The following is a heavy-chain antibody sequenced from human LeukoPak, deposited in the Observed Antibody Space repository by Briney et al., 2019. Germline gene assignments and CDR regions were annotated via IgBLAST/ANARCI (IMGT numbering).Heavy chain of an antibody. Sequence: PSETLSLTCTVSGGSISSYYWSWIRQPPGTGLEWIGYIYYSGSTNYNPSLKSRVTISVDTSKNQFSLKLSSVTAADTAVYYCARSTYPRPLFDYWGQGTLVTVSS. J-gene: IGHJ4*02. V-gene: IGHV4-59*01. CDR1: GGSISSYY. CDR2: IYYSGST. D-gene: IGHD5/OR15-5a*01. CDR3: ARSTYPRPLFDY.